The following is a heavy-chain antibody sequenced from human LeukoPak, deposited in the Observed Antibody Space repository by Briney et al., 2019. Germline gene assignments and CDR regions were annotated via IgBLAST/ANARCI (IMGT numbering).Heavy chain of an antibody. CDR1: GYSFTSYW. D-gene: IGHD5-18*01. Sequence: GESLKISCKGSGYSFTSYWIGWVRQMPGKGLEWMGIIYPGDSDTRYSPSFQGQVTISADKSISTAYLQWSSLKASDTAMYYCASTASPMVSYYYMDVWGKGTTVTVSS. CDR2: IYPGDSDT. V-gene: IGHV5-51*01. J-gene: IGHJ6*03. CDR3: ASTASPMVSYYYMDV.